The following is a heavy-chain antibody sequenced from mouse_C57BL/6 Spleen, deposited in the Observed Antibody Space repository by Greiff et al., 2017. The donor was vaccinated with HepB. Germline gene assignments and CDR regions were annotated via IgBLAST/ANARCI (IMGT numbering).Heavy chain of an antibody. CDR3: ARDAHGYPMDY. J-gene: IGHJ4*01. CDR1: GFTFSDFY. CDR2: SRNKANDYTT. Sequence: EVKLMESGGGLVQSGRSLRLSCATSGFTFSDFYMEWVRQAPGKGLEWIAASRNKANDYTTEYSASVKGRFIVSRDTSQSIRYLQMNALRAEDTAIYYCARDAHGYPMDYWGQGTSVTVPS. D-gene: IGHD2-2*01. V-gene: IGHV7-1*01.